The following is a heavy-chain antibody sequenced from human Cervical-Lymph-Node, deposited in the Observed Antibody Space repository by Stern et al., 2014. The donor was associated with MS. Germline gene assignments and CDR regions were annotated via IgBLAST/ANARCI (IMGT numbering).Heavy chain of an antibody. CDR2: IHDRGST. CDR3: ATTRWDLFTWNWFDP. J-gene: IGHJ5*02. D-gene: IGHD1-26*01. V-gene: IGHV4-61*02. Sequence: VQLVESGPGLVKPSQTLSLTCTVSGGSISSSGYYWSWIRQPADKGLEWIGGIHDRGSTYYNPSLKSRVTTSSATAKDKFPLKLPSVTAADTAVYYCATTRWDLFTWNWFDPWGQGTLVTVSS. CDR1: GGSISSSGYY.